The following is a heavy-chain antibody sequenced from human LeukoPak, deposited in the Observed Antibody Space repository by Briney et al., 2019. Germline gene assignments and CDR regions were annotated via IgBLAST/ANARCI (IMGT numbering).Heavy chain of an antibody. CDR3: ARGSTNHYYYGMDV. D-gene: IGHD2-8*01. CDR1: GFTVSSNY. V-gene: IGHV3-53*04. CDR2: IYSGGST. Sequence: GGSLRLSCAAPGFTVSSNYMSWVRQAPGKGLEWVSVIYSGGSTYYADSVKGRFTISRHNSKNTLYLQMNSLRAEDTAVYYCARGSTNHYYYGMDVWGQGTTVTVSS. J-gene: IGHJ6*02.